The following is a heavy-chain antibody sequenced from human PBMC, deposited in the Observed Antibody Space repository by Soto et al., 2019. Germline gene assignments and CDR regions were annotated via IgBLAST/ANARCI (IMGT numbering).Heavy chain of an antibody. D-gene: IGHD3-3*01. CDR2: IYYSGST. J-gene: IGHJ4*02. Sequence: PSETLSLTCTVSGGSISSYYWSWIRQPPGKGLEWIGYIYYSGSTNYNPSLKSRVTISVDASKNQFSLKLSSVTAADTAVYYCARSDYDFWSGYQARMHYFDYWGQGTLVTVSS. CDR1: GGSISSYY. V-gene: IGHV4-59*01. CDR3: ARSDYDFWSGYQARMHYFDY.